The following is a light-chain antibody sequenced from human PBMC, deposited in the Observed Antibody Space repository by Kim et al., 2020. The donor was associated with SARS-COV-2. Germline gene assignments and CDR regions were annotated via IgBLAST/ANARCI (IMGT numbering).Light chain of an antibody. J-gene: IGKJ4*01. CDR2: GAS. V-gene: IGKV1-13*02. CDR3: QHFDSYPLT. Sequence: ASVGERVTMTCRESQAISSALAWYQQKPGRPPKLLIYGASNLESGVQSSFSGSGSGTDFTLTISSLQPENFATYYCQHFDSYPLTFGGGTKVDIK. CDR1: QAISSA.